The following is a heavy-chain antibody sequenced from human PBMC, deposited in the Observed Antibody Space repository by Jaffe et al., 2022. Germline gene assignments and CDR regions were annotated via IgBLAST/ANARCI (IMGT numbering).Heavy chain of an antibody. CDR2: IYYSGST. J-gene: IGHJ4*02. Sequence: QLQLQESGPGLVKPSETLSLTCTVSGGSISSSSYYWGWIRQPPGKGLEWIGSIYYSGSTYYNPSLKSRVTISVDTSKNQFSLKLSSVTAADTAVYYCARIPLASGDYFDYWGQGTLVTVSS. V-gene: IGHV4-39*01. D-gene: IGHD3-3*02. CDR3: ARIPLASGDYFDY. CDR1: GGSISSSSYY.